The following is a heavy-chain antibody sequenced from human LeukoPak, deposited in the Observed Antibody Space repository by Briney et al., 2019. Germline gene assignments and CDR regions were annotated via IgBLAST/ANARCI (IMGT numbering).Heavy chain of an antibody. J-gene: IGHJ4*02. CDR1: GGTFSSYA. D-gene: IGHD1-7*01. Sequence: ASVKVSCKASGGTFSSYAISWVRQAPGQGLEWMGGIIPIFGTANYAQKFQGRVTITADESTSTAYMELSSLRSEDTAVYYCAKRDNRNYVPIVYWGQGTLVTVSS. V-gene: IGHV1-69*13. CDR3: AKRDNRNYVPIVY. CDR2: IIPIFGTA.